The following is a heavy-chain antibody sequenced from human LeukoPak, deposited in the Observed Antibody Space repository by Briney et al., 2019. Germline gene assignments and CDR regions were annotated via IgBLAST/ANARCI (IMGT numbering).Heavy chain of an antibody. V-gene: IGHV3-30-3*01. Sequence: GGSLRLSCVASGFTFSSYWMGWVRQAPGKGLEWVAVISYDGSNKYYADSVKGRFTISRDNSKNTLYLQMNSLRAEDTAVYYCARDPNIVVPAAIYREDWFDPWGQGTLVTVSS. CDR3: ARDPNIVVPAAIYREDWFDP. D-gene: IGHD2-2*01. CDR1: GFTFSSYW. CDR2: ISYDGSNK. J-gene: IGHJ5*02.